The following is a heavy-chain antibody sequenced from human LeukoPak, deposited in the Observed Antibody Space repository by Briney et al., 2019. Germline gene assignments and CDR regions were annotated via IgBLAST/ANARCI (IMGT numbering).Heavy chain of an antibody. CDR3: ARSPSWYPLFDY. CDR2: IIPIFGTA. CDR1: GGTFSSYA. V-gene: IGHV1-69*13. D-gene: IGHD6-13*01. J-gene: IGHJ4*02. Sequence: ASVKVSCKASGGTFSSYAISWVRQAPGQGLEWMGGIIPIFGTANYAQKFQGRVTITADESTSTAYMELSSLRSEDTAVYYCARSPSWYPLFDYWGQGTLVTVSS.